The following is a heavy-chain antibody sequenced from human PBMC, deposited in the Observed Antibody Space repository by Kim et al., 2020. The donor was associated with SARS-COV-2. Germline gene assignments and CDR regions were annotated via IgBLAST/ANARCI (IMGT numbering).Heavy chain of an antibody. D-gene: IGHD2-2*01. CDR3: ARALGTTSKPYDF. Sequence: YGDSVRGRFTISRDNSKDTLFLQMNSLRAEDTAVYYCARALGTTSKPYDFWGQGTLVTVSS. J-gene: IGHJ4*02. V-gene: IGHV3-23*01.